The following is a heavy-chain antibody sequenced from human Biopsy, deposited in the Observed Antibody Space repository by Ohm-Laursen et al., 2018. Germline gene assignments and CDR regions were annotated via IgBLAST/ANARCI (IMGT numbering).Heavy chain of an antibody. D-gene: IGHD1-26*01. CDR3: ATFRASWDTTQGGDY. CDR2: INQSGST. Sequence: GTLSLTCAVFGRTFSDYRWTWIRQPPGKGLEWIGQINQSGSTNYNPSLKSRVTLSADASKYDFSLRLTSVTAADTAVYFCATFRASWDTTQGGDYWGQGTLVTVSS. V-gene: IGHV4-34*08. CDR1: GRTFSDYR. J-gene: IGHJ4*02.